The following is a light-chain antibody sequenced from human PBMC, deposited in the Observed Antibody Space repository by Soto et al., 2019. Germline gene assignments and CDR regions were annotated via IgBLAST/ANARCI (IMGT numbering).Light chain of an antibody. Sequence: EIVMTQSPATLSVSPGERATLSCRASQSVSSNFAWYQQKPGQAPRLLIYGASTRATGIPARFSGSGSGTNFTLTISSLQSEGFAVYYCQQYNNWPPWTCGQGTKVEIK. J-gene: IGKJ1*01. CDR3: QQYNNWPPWT. V-gene: IGKV3-15*01. CDR2: GAS. CDR1: QSVSSN.